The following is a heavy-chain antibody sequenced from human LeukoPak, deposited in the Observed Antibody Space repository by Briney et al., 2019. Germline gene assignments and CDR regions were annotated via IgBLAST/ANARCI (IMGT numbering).Heavy chain of an antibody. CDR2: INPKSGGT. Sequence: GASVKVSCKASGYTFTGYYMHWMRQAPGQGLEWMGWINPKSGGTNYAQKFQGRVTMTRDTSISTAYMELSRLRSDDTAVYYCARGSGPLDAFDIWGQGTMVTVSS. J-gene: IGHJ3*02. CDR3: ARGSGPLDAFDI. D-gene: IGHD3-10*01. V-gene: IGHV1-2*02. CDR1: GYTFTGYY.